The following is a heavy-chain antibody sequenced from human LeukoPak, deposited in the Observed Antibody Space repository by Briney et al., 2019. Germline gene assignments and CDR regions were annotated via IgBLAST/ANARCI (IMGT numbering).Heavy chain of an antibody. J-gene: IGHJ4*02. CDR3: AKDLEGLTYYYGSGSYFSPVTPDY. Sequence: PGGSLRLSCAASGFTFSSYEMNWVRQAPGKGLEWVAVISYDGSNKYYADSVKGRFTISRDNSKNTLYLQMNSLRAEDTAVYYCAKDLEGLTYYYGSGSYFSPVTPDYWGQGTLVTVSS. D-gene: IGHD3-10*01. V-gene: IGHV3-30*18. CDR2: ISYDGSNK. CDR1: GFTFSSYE.